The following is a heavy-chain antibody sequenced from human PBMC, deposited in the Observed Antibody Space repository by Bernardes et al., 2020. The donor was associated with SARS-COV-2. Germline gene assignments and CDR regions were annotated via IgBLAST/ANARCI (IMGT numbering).Heavy chain of an antibody. Sequence: SETLSLTCTVSGGTIRSSSYYWGWIRQPPGKGLEWIGSIYYSGSTYYNPSLKSRVTISVDTSKNQFSLKLSSLTAADTAVYYCASSGSGWYQGAFDIWGQGTMVTVSS. CDR3: ASSGSGWYQGAFDI. CDR2: IYYSGST. D-gene: IGHD6-19*01. V-gene: IGHV4-39*01. CDR1: GGTIRSSSYY. J-gene: IGHJ3*02.